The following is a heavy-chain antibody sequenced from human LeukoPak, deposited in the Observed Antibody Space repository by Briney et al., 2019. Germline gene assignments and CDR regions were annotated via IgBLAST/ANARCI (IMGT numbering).Heavy chain of an antibody. CDR3: AKSGLNRFDY. CDR2: LSGSGRGGST. V-gene: IGHV3-23*01. D-gene: IGHD2-15*01. CDR1: GFTFSSCA. Sequence: QPGGSLRLSCVASGFTFSSCAMSWVRQAPGKGLEWVSNLSGSGRGGSTYYADSVKGRFTISRDNSKNTLYLQMNSLRAEDTAVYYCAKSGLNRFDYWGQGTLVTVSS. J-gene: IGHJ4*02.